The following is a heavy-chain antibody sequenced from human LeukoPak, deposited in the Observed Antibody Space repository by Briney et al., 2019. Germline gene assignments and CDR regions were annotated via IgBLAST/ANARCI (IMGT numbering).Heavy chain of an antibody. CDR2: ISYDGSNK. CDR1: GFTFSSYA. CDR3: AKDPTHFRVWDDYDNTRLNY. Sequence: PGRSLRLSCAASGFTFSSYAMHWARQAPGKGLEWGAVISYDGSNKYYADSVKGRFTISRDNSKNTVYLQMNSLRAEDTAVYYCAKDPTHFRVWDDYDNTRLNYWGQGTLVTVSS. J-gene: IGHJ4*02. V-gene: IGHV3-30*04. D-gene: IGHD3-22*01.